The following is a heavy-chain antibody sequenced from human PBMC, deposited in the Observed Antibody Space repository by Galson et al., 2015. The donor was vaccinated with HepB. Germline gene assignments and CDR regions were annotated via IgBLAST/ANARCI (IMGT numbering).Heavy chain of an antibody. D-gene: IGHD6-6*01. CDR2: ISFDGDKK. CDR3: ANNSGQRIASSIYYFDY. CDR1: GFTFSNYG. J-gene: IGHJ4*02. Sequence: SLRLSCAASGFTFSNYGMHWVRQAPGKGLEWVALISFDGDKKSYAQSVRGRFTISRDDSQNTLYLQMSSLRAEDTALYYCANNSGQRIASSIYYFDYWGPGTLVTVSS. V-gene: IGHV3-30*18.